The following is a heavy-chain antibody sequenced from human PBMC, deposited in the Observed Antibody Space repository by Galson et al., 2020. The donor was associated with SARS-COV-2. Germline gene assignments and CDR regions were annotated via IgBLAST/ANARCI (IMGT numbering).Heavy chain of an antibody. D-gene: IGHD6-19*01. J-gene: IGHJ4*02. CDR2: IFFDGSEK. V-gene: IGHV3-33*01. CDR1: GLTFSSHA. CDR3: ARDGQTSSGWAFDY. Sequence: GGSLRLSCAASGLTFSSHAMHWVRQAPGKGLEWVAQIFFDGSEKYYGDSVTGRFTISRDRSKNTVYLQMNNLRADDTAVYYCARDGQTSSGWAFDYWGQGTRVNVSS.